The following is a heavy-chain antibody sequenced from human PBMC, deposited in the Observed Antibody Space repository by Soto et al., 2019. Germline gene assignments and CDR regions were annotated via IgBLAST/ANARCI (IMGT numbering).Heavy chain of an antibody. CDR3: ARGANYDYIWGSYRGGTRGSCFDY. V-gene: IGHV4-34*01. CDR1: GGSFSGYY. Sequence: SETLSLTCTVYGGSFSGYYWSWIRQPPGKGLEWIGDINHSGSTNYNPSLKSRVTISVDTSKNQFSLKLSSVTAADTAVYYCARGANYDYIWGSYRGGTRGSCFDYWGQGTLVTVSS. CDR2: INHSGST. D-gene: IGHD3-16*02. J-gene: IGHJ4*02.